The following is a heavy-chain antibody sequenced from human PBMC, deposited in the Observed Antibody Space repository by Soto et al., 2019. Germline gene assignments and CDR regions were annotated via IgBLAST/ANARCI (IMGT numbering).Heavy chain of an antibody. Sequence: SGFTFSSYAMSWVRQAPGKGLEWVSAISGSGGSTYYADSVKGRFTISRDNSKNTLYLQMNSLRAADTALYYCARVERGTATTVVDAFDIWGPGTMVTVSS. V-gene: IGHV3-23*01. CDR1: GFTFSSYA. CDR2: ISGSGGST. D-gene: IGHD1-1*01. CDR3: ARVERGTATTVVDAFDI. J-gene: IGHJ3*02.